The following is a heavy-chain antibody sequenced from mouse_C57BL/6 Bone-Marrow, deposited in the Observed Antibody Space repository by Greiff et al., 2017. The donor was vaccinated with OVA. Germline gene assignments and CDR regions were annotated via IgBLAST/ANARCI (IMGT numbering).Heavy chain of an antibody. J-gene: IGHJ2*01. D-gene: IGHD1-1*01. CDR1: GYTFTSYW. CDR3: YYGSSYY. Sequence: QVQLQQPGAELVKPGASVKLSCKASGYTFTSYWMQWVKQRPGQGLEWIGEIDPSDSYTNYNQKFKGKATLTVDTSSSTAYMQLSSLTSEDSAVYYCYYGSSYYWGQGTTLTASS. V-gene: IGHV1-50*01. CDR2: IDPSDSYT.